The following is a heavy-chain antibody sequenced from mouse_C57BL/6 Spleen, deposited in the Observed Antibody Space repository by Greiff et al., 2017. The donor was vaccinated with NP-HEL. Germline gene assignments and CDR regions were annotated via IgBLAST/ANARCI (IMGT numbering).Heavy chain of an antibody. J-gene: IGHJ1*03. Sequence: EVKLQESGPGLVKPSQSLSLTCSVTGYSITSGYYWNWIRQFPGNKLEWMGYISYDGSNNYNPSLKNRISITRDTSKNQFFLKLNSVTTEDTATYYCARGDYDGYFDVWGTGTTVTVSS. CDR1: GYSITSGYY. D-gene: IGHD2-4*01. CDR2: ISYDGSN. V-gene: IGHV3-6*01. CDR3: ARGDYDGYFDV.